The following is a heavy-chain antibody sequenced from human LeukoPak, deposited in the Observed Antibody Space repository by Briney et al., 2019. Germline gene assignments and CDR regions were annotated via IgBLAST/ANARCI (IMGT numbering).Heavy chain of an antibody. CDR1: GFTFSSYW. J-gene: IGHJ5*02. CDR3: ARDRNDILTGWNWFDP. V-gene: IGHV3-7*01. CDR2: IKQDGSEK. Sequence: GGSLRLSCAASGFTFSSYWMSWVRQAPGKGLERVANIKQDGSEKYYVDSVKGRFTISRDNAKNSLYLQMNSLRAEDTAVYYCARDRNDILTGWNWFDPWGQGTLVTVSS. D-gene: IGHD3-9*01.